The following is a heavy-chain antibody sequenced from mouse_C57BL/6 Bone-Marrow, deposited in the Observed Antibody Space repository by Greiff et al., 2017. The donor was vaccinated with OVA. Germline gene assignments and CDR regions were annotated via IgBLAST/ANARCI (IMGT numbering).Heavy chain of an antibody. CDR3: ARAPLLLRQAWFAY. CDR2: IYPGSGST. Sequence: QVQLQQPGAELVKPGASVKMSCKASGYTFTSYWITWVKQRPGQGLEWIGDIYPGSGSTNYNEKFKSKATLTVDTSSSTAYVQLSSLTSEDSAVYYCARAPLLLRQAWFAYWGQGTLVTVSA. CDR1: GYTFTSYW. V-gene: IGHV1-55*01. D-gene: IGHD1-1*01. J-gene: IGHJ3*01.